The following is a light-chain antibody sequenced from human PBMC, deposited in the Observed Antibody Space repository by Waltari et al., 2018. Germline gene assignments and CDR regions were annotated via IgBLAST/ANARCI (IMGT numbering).Light chain of an antibody. Sequence: EIAVTQSPATLSLSPGERGTLSCRASQSVSKYIAWYQQKPGQAPRLLIYGVSNRATGIPDRFSGSGSGTDFTLTIDRLEPEDFAVYYCQQYGASPLTFGGGTKVEIK. CDR2: GVS. V-gene: IGKV3-20*01. CDR1: QSVSKY. CDR3: QQYGASPLT. J-gene: IGKJ4*01.